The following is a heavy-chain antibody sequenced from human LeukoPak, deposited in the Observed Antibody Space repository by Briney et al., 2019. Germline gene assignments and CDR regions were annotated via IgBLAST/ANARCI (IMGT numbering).Heavy chain of an antibody. J-gene: IGHJ4*02. V-gene: IGHV3-33*08. Sequence: GGSLRLSCAASGFTFSSYTMNWVRQAPGKGLEWVAVIWYDGSNKYYADSVKGRFTISRDNSKNTLYLQMNSLRAEDTAVYYCASGYDSSGYCQNWGQGTLVTVSS. D-gene: IGHD3-22*01. CDR1: GFTFSSYT. CDR2: IWYDGSNK. CDR3: ASGYDSSGYCQN.